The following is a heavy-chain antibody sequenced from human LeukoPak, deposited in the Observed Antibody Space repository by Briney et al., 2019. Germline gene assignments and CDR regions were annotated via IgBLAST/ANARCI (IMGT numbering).Heavy chain of an antibody. CDR1: GFTFSSYE. CDR3: ASDPVHCGGGDCYSDY. Sequence: GGSLRLSCAASGFTFSSYEMNWVRQAPGKGLEWISYISSSGITIYYADSVKGRFTISRDNTQNSLYLQMNGLRAEDTAVYYCASDPVHCGGGDCYSDYWGQGTMVTVSS. CDR2: ISSSGITI. V-gene: IGHV3-48*03. J-gene: IGHJ4*02. D-gene: IGHD2-21*02.